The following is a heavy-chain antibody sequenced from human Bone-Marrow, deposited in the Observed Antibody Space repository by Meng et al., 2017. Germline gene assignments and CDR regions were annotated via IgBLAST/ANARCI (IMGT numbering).Heavy chain of an antibody. Sequence: GESLKISWAVSGVSFSDSDIHWVRQASGKGLEWVGRIGGRPKSYAAAYAAPGRGRVTISRDDSRNTAYMQMNSLKTEDSAVYYCTIYIRGHIWGQGTMVTVS. D-gene: IGHD6-19*01. J-gene: IGHJ3*02. V-gene: IGHV3-73*01. CDR3: TIYIRGHI. CDR1: GVSFSDSD. CDR2: IGGRPKSYAA.